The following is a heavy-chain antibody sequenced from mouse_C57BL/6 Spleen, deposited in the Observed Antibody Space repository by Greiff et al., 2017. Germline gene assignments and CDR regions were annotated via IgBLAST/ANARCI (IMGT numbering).Heavy chain of an antibody. V-gene: IGHV1-52*01. CDR3: ARLGISNYEGLAY. J-gene: IGHJ3*01. D-gene: IGHD2-5*01. Sequence: VQLQQPGAELVRPGSSVKLSCKASGYTFTSYWMHWVKQRPIQGLEWIGNIDPSDSETHYNQKFKDKATLTVDKSSSTAYMQLSSLTSEDSAVYYCARLGISNYEGLAYWGQGTLVTVYA. CDR2: IDPSDSET. CDR1: GYTFTSYW.